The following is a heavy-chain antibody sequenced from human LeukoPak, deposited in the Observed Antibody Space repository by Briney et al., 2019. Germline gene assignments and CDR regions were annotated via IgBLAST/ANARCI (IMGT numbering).Heavy chain of an antibody. D-gene: IGHD3-22*01. CDR1: GDSIITSRYL. J-gene: IGHJ4*02. V-gene: IGHV4-39*01. CDR3: VKYYYDSRGFMVPPRSDQ. Sequence: SETLSLTCTVSGDSIITSRYLWGWIRQPPGKGLEWIASMFYSGSTYFNPSLKSRVTISVDTSKNQFSLRLSSVTAADTAVYYCVKYYYDSRGFMVPPRSDQWGQGTLVTVSS. CDR2: MFYSGST.